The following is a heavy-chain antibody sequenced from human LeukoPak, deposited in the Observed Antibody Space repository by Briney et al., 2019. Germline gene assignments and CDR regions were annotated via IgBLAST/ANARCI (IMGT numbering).Heavy chain of an antibody. CDR2: IVVGSGNT. Sequence: ASVKVSCKASGLTFTSSAVQWVRQARGQRLEWIGWIVVGSGNTNYAQKFQERVTITRDMSTSTAYMELSSLRSEDTAVYYCAADTWSDAFDIWGQGTMVTVSS. CDR3: AADTWSDAFDI. CDR1: GLTFTSSA. V-gene: IGHV1-58*01. J-gene: IGHJ3*02. D-gene: IGHD2-8*02.